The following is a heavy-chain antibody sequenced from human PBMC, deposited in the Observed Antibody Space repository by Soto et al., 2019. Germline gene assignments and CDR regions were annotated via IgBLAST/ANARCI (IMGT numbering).Heavy chain of an antibody. Sequence: QVQLVQSGAEVKKPGASVKVSCKASGYTFTSYALHWVRPAPGQRIEWMGWTNAGNGNTKYSQKFQGRVTITRDTSACTAHMALSSLRSEATAVYYCARDGEGYCSGGSCPNWFDPWGQGTLVTVSS. V-gene: IGHV1-3*01. J-gene: IGHJ5*02. CDR3: ARDGEGYCSGGSCPNWFDP. D-gene: IGHD2-15*01. CDR2: TNAGNGNT. CDR1: GYTFTSYA.